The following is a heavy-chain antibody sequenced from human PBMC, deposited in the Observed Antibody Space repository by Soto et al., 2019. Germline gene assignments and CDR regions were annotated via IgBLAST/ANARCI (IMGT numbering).Heavy chain of an antibody. CDR1: EYSFTSYW. D-gene: IGHD2-15*01. CDR2: IYPGDSDT. V-gene: IGHV5-51*01. J-gene: IGHJ6*03. Sequence: GESLKISCKGSEYSFTSYWIGWVRQMPGKGLEWMGIIYPGDSDTRYSPSFQGQATISADKSISTAYLQWSSLKASDTAMYYCARVYCSGGSCYSLPRYYFYMDVWGKGTTVTVSS. CDR3: ARVYCSGGSCYSLPRYYFYMDV.